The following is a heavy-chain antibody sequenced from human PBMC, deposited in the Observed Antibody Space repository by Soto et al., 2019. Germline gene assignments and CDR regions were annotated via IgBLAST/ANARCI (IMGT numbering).Heavy chain of an antibody. CDR2: ISAYNGNT. Sequence: PSVKLACKASGYTFTSYGISWVRQAPGQGLEWMGWISAYNGNTNYAQKLQGRVTMTTDTSTSTAYMELRSLRSDDTAVYYCGRDGGGRYYDFWSGYSDFDYWG. J-gene: IGHJ4*01. CDR3: GRDGGGRYYDFWSGYSDFDY. V-gene: IGHV1-18*01. D-gene: IGHD3-3*01. CDR1: GYTFTSYG.